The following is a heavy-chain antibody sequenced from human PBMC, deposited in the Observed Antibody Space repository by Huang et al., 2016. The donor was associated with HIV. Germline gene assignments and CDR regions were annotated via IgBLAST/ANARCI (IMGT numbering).Heavy chain of an antibody. Sequence: QLQLQESGPGLVKPSETLSLTCTVSGGSISSSSYYWGWIRQPPGKGLAWIGSIYYSGSTYYNPSLKSRVTISVDTSKNRFSLKLSSVTAADTAVYYCRGDIVVVVAATRYYFDYWGQGTLVTVSS. CDR1: GGSISSSSYY. V-gene: IGHV4-39*01. CDR2: IYYSGST. CDR3: RGDIVVVVAATRYYFDY. D-gene: IGHD2-15*01. J-gene: IGHJ4*02.